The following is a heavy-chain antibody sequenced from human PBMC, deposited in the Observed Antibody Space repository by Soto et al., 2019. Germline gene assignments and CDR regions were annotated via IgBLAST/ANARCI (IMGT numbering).Heavy chain of an antibody. D-gene: IGHD1-26*01. CDR2: LGAAGDP. CDR1: GFSFRDYD. CDR3: ARAYLGRLPRRADYYYYMDV. Sequence: EVQLVESGGGSVQPGESLRLSCAASGFSFRDYDMHWVRQPTGKGLEWVSGLGAAGDPYYVASVKGRFSVSRDNAQNSLYLQMNNLRVDDTAVYFCARAYLGRLPRRADYYYYMDVWGRGTTVTVSS. V-gene: IGHV3-13*05. J-gene: IGHJ6*02.